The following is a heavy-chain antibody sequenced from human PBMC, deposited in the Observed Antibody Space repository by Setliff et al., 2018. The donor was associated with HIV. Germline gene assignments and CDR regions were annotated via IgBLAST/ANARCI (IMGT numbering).Heavy chain of an antibody. J-gene: IGHJ4*02. V-gene: IGHV4-38-2*01. Sequence: SETLSLTCAVSASSISSDYCWGWIRQPPGKGLEWIGSTHHSGSTYYNPSLKSRVTISVDTSKNQFSLKLSSVTAADTAVYYCAKLTPFDYWGPGTLVTVSS. D-gene: IGHD7-27*01. CDR2: THHSGST. CDR1: ASSISSDYC. CDR3: AKLTPFDY.